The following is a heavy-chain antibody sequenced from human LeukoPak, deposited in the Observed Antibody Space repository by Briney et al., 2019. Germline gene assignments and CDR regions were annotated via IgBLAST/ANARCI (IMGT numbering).Heavy chain of an antibody. CDR1: GFTFSSYE. CDR3: ARVMYSSSRYDAFDI. V-gene: IGHV3-48*03. Sequence: GGSLRLSCAASGFTFSSYEMNWVRQAPGKGLEWVSYISSSGSTIYYADSVKGRFTISRDNAKNSLYLQMNSLRAEDTAVYYCARVMYSSSRYDAFDIWGQGTMVTVSS. J-gene: IGHJ3*02. D-gene: IGHD6-13*01. CDR2: ISSSGSTI.